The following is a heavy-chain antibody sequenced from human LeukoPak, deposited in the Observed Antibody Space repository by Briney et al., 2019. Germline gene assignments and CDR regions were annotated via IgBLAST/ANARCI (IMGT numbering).Heavy chain of an antibody. CDR3: ARPQVVVLNPFDF. Sequence: GGSLRLSCAASGFTFSTYAMSWVRQAPGKGLEWVAAITGSGDKTHYADSVKGRFTISRDNSKNIVYLQMNNLRAKDTAESFCARPQVVVLNPFDFWGQGTLVTVSS. CDR2: ITGSGDKT. CDR1: GFTFSTYA. D-gene: IGHD3-10*01. J-gene: IGHJ4*02. V-gene: IGHV3-23*01.